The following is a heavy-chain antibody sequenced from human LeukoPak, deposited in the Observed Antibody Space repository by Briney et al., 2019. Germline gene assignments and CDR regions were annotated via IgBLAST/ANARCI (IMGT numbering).Heavy chain of an antibody. CDR1: GGSISSYY. V-gene: IGHV4-59*01. D-gene: IGHD2-15*01. J-gene: IGHJ4*02. CDR3: ARVGRGGSCNHDY. CDR2: IYYSGST. Sequence: SETLSLTWSVSGGSISSYYWSWIRQPPGKGLEWVGFIYYSGSTSYNPSFKRRVTISVDTSKNHFSVKLSSVTAADTAVYYCARVGRGGSCNHDYWGQGTLVTVSS.